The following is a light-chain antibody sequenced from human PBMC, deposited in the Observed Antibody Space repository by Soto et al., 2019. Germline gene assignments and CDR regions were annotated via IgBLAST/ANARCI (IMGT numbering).Light chain of an antibody. Sequence: DIQMTQSPSTLSASVGDRVTITCRASENINKWLAWYQQRPGTVPKLLIYQASNLESGVPARFSGSGSGTDFTLTISSLQPEDVATYYCQHYKISTRYSFGQGPKVEMK. J-gene: IGKJ2*03. CDR3: QHYKISTRYS. CDR1: ENINKW. CDR2: QAS. V-gene: IGKV1-5*03.